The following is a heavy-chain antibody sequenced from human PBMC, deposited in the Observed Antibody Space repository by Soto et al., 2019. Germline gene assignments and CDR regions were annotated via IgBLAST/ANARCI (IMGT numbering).Heavy chain of an antibody. CDR2: IYYSGST. V-gene: IGHV4-59*01. Sequence: QVQLQESGPGLVKPSETLSLTCTVSGGSISSYYWSWIRQPPGKGLEWIGYIYYSGSTNYNPSPMSRVTISVDTSKNQFSLKLSSVTAADTAVYYCARRYGDAFDIWGQGTMVTVSS. CDR1: GGSISSYY. J-gene: IGHJ3*02. D-gene: IGHD4-17*01. CDR3: ARRYGDAFDI.